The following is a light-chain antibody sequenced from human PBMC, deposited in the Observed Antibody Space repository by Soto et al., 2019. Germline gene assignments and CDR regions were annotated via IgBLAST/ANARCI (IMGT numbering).Light chain of an antibody. CDR2: GAS. CDR3: QQYDTSPRT. Sequence: EIVLTQSPGTLSLYRGEKATLSCRASQTVNSIYFAWYQRKPGQAPRLLIYGASNRATGIPDRFSDSGSGTDFTLTISRLEAEDFGVYYCQQYDTSPRTFGQGTKVDIK. J-gene: IGKJ1*01. CDR1: QTVNSIY. V-gene: IGKV3-20*01.